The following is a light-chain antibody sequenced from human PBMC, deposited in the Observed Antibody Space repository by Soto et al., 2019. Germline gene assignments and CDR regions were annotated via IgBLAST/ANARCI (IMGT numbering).Light chain of an antibody. CDR1: QSVSSGY. J-gene: IGKJ1*01. V-gene: IGKV3-20*01. CDR2: DAS. Sequence: PGERGTLSCRASQSVSSGYLAWYQQKPGQAPRLLIYDASSRATGIPDRFSGSGSGTDFTLTISRLEPEDFAVYYCQQYGSSGTFGQGTKVDIK. CDR3: QQYGSSGT.